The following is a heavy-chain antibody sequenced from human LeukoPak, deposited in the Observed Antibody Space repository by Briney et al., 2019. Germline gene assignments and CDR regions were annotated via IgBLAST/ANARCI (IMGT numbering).Heavy chain of an antibody. V-gene: IGHV4-39*01. D-gene: IGHD1-26*01. CDR2: IYYSGST. CDR1: GGSISSSSYY. J-gene: IGHJ5*02. CDR3: ARHHRPVGPPQYNWFDP. Sequence: PSETLSLTCTVSGGSISSSSYYWGWIRQPPGKGLEWIGSIYYSGSTYYNPSLKSRVTISVDTSKNQFSLKLSSVTAADTAVYYCARHHRPVGPPQYNWFDPWGQGTLVTVSS.